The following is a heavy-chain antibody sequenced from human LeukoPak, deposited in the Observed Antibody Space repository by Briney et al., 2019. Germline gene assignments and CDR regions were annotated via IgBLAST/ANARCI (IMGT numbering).Heavy chain of an antibody. V-gene: IGHV3-48*01. J-gene: IGHJ4*02. D-gene: IGHD6-13*01. CDR2: ISSSSSTI. CDR3: ARDVIAAAGTPDY. Sequence: GGSLRLSCAASGFTFSSYSMNWVRQAPGKGLEWVSYISSSSSTIYYADSVKGRFTISRDNAKDSLYLQMNSLRAEDTAVYYCARDVIAAAGTPDYWGQGTLATVSS. CDR1: GFTFSSYS.